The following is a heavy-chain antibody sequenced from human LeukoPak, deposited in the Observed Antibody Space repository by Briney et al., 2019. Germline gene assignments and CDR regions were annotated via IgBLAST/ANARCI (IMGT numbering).Heavy chain of an antibody. CDR3: TTDPAEEGLENDY. V-gene: IGHV3-15*01. CDR2: IKSKTDGGTT. D-gene: IGHD1-1*01. J-gene: IGHJ4*02. CDR1: GFTFSNAW. Sequence: GGSLRLSCAASGFTFSNAWMSWVRQAPGKGLEWVGRIKSKTDGGTTDYAAPVKGRFTISRDDSKNTLYLQMNSLKTEDTAEYYCTTDPAEEGLENDYWGQGTLVTVSS.